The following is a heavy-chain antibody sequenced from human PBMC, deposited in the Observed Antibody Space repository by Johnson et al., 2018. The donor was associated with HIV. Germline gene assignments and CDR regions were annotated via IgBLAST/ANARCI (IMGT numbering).Heavy chain of an antibody. J-gene: IGHJ3*02. Sequence: LVESGGGLVKPGESLRLSCAASGFSFSNAWMNWVRQAPGKGLEWVGRIKSKTDGGTTDYAAPVKGRFTLSRDDSKNTLFLQMNSLKTEDTALYYCTAHYRNAFDIWGQGTMVTVSS. CDR3: TAHYRNAFDI. D-gene: IGHD1-26*01. CDR1: GFSFSNAW. CDR2: IKSKTDGGTT. V-gene: IGHV3-15*01.